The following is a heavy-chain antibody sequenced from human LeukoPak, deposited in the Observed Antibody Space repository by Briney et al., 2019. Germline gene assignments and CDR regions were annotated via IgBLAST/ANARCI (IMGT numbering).Heavy chain of an antibody. Sequence: GGSLRLSCSTSGFTFNSGWMHSVPHAPGKGVVWVSRINPEGRTTGYADSVKGRFTISRDNSKNTLYLQMSSLRAEDTAVYYCAKRLLDDYWGQGTLVTVSS. V-gene: IGHV3-74*01. CDR1: GFTFNSGW. CDR3: AKRLLDDY. J-gene: IGHJ4*02. CDR2: INPEGRTT. D-gene: IGHD3-10*01.